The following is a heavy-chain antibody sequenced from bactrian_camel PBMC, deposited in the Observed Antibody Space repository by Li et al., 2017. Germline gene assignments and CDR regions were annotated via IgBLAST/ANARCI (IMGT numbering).Heavy chain of an antibody. CDR3: AATRGPLPVRSAFEEGRYNY. CDR2: SIGDDGVT. V-gene: IGHV3S44*01. Sequence: DVQLVESGGDSVESGGSLRLSCSASGSPYDTPIMGWFRQAPGKEREGVASIGDDGVTTYADSVKGRFIISKDNANNTMYLQMDSLKPEDTATYYCAATRGPLPVRSAFEEGRYNYWGQGTQVTVS. J-gene: IGHJ4*01. D-gene: IGHD2*01. CDR1: GSPYDTPI.